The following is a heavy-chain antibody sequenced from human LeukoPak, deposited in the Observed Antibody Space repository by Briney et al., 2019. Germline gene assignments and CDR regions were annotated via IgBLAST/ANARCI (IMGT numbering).Heavy chain of an antibody. CDR1: GGSFSGYY. CDR3: ARDPGGSYYYGSGSYYSSGELDY. CDR2: INHSGRT. J-gene: IGHJ4*02. V-gene: IGHV4-34*01. D-gene: IGHD3-10*01. Sequence: SETLSLTCAVYGGSFSGYYWSWIRQPPGKGLEWIGEINHSGRTNYNPSLKSRVTISVDTSKNQFSLKLSSVTAADTAVYYCARDPGGSYYYGSGSYYSSGELDYWGQGTLVTVSS.